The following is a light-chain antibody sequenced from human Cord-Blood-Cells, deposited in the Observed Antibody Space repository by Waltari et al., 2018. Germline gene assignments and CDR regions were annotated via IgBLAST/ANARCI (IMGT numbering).Light chain of an antibody. V-gene: IGLV2-23*02. Sequence: QSALIPPASVSGSPGTPLTIPCPATSSNVGSYNLISWYQQHPGKAPKRMIYEVSTRPSGVSNRFSGSKSGNTASLTISGLQAEDEADYYCCSYAGSSTLVFGGGTKLTVL. CDR2: EVS. J-gene: IGLJ2*01. CDR3: CSYAGSSTLV. CDR1: SSNVGSYNL.